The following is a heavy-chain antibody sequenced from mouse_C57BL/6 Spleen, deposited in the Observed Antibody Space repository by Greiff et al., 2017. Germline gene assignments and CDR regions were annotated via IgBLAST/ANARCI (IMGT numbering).Heavy chain of an antibody. CDR1: GFSLTSYG. CDR3: ARGSSHYFDY. D-gene: IGHD1-1*01. CDR2: IWSGGST. Sequence: QVQLQQSGPGLVQPSQSLSITCTVSGFSLTSYGVHWVRQSPGKGLEWLGVIWSGGSTDYNAAFISRLSISKDNSKSQVFFKMNSLQADDTAIYYCARGSSHYFDYWGQGTTLTVSS. J-gene: IGHJ2*01. V-gene: IGHV2-2*01.